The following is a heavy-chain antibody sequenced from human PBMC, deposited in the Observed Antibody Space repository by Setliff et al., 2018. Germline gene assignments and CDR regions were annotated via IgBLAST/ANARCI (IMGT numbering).Heavy chain of an antibody. D-gene: IGHD5-12*01. J-gene: IGHJ5*02. CDR2: ISASSSTI. CDR3: ARAPSTRGYSGYDS. CDR1: GFTFSRYS. V-gene: IGHV3-48*01. Sequence: GGSLRLSCAASGFTFSRYSMNWVRQGPGKGLEWVSYISASSSTIYYSGSVKGRFTISRDNAKNSLFLQMNGLRADDTAVYYCARAPSTRGYSGYDSWGQGTLVTVSS.